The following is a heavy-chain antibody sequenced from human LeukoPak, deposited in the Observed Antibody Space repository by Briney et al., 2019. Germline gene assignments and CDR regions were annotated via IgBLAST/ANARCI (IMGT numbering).Heavy chain of an antibody. D-gene: IGHD6-13*01. CDR2: IYYSGST. CDR1: GGSISSYY. V-gene: IGHV4-59*01. CDR3: AREGHSSSWYRGAFDI. Sequence: PSETLSLTCTVSGGSISSYYWSWIRQPPGKGLEWIGHIYYSGSTNYNPSLKSRVTISVDTSKNQFSLKLSSVTAADTAVYYCAREGHSSSWYRGAFDIWGQGTMVTVSS. J-gene: IGHJ3*02.